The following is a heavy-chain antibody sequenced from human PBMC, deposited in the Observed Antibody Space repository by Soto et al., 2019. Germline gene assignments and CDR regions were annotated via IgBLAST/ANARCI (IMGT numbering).Heavy chain of an antibody. CDR2: ILPDDSET. CDR1: GNRFTSNW. J-gene: IGHJ5*02. V-gene: IGHV5-51*03. Sequence: EVQLVQSGAEVRKPGESLKISCQGSGNRFTSNWIGWVRQMPGKGLEWMGIILPDDSETRYSPSFQGHVTISADKFISTAYLQWDSLKASDTAMYNCARPDGDYPWGQGTRVTVS. D-gene: IGHD4-17*01. CDR3: ARPDGDYP.